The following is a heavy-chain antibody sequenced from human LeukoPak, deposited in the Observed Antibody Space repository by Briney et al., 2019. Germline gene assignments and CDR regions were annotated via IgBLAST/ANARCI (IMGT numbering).Heavy chain of an antibody. CDR2: ISSTGGTA. D-gene: IGHD4-17*01. Sequence: GGSLRLSCAASGFTFSSFGMSWVRQAPGKGLEWVSAISSTGGTAYYADSVKGRFTISRDNSKNTLYLQMNSLRAEDTAVYYCARGGDYGDYGISSDYWGQGTLVTVSS. V-gene: IGHV3-23*01. CDR1: GFTFSSFG. J-gene: IGHJ4*02. CDR3: ARGGDYGDYGISSDY.